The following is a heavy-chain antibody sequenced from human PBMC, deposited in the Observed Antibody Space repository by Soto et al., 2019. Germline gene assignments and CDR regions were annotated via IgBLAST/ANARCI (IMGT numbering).Heavy chain of an antibody. J-gene: IGHJ6*02. V-gene: IGHV1-2*02. CDR2: TNPNSVGT. D-gene: IGHD2-2*02. Sequence: LWQLGVEVRNPGAPGKFPGRVPGSTLTAYIFPGLRQAPGQGLDRMGWTNPNSVGTNYAQKFQGRVTMTRDTSISTAYMELSRLRSDDTAVYYCARTGLVPAAIFNYYYGMDVWGQGTTVTVSS. CDR1: GSTLTAY. CDR3: ARTGLVPAAIFNYYYGMDV.